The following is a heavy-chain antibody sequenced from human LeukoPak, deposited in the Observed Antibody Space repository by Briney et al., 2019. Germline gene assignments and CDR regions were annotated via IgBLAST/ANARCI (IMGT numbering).Heavy chain of an antibody. D-gene: IGHD6-13*01. CDR1: GGSISSYY. J-gene: IGHJ4*02. CDR2: IYYSGST. CDR3: ARADNSWYPPFDY. V-gene: IGHV4-59*12. Sequence: SETLSLTCTVSGGSISSYYWSWIRQPPGKGLEWIGNIYYSGSTYYNPSLKSRVTISVDTSKNQFSLKLNSMTAADTAVYYCARADNSWYPPFDYWGQGTLVTVSS.